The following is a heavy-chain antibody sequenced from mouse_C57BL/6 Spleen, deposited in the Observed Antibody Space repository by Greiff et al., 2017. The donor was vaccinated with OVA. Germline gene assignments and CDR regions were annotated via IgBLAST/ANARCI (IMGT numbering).Heavy chain of an antibody. CDR3: ARYSMITYAMDD. CDR1: GYTFTSYW. CDR2: IDPSDSYT. Sequence: QVQLQQPGAELVRPGTSVKLSCKASGYTFTSYWMHWVKQRPGQGLEWIGVIDPSDSYTNYNQKFKGKATLTVDTSSSTAYMQLSSLTSEDSAVYYCARYSMITYAMDDWGQGTSVTVSS. J-gene: IGHJ4*01. D-gene: IGHD2-4*01. V-gene: IGHV1-59*01.